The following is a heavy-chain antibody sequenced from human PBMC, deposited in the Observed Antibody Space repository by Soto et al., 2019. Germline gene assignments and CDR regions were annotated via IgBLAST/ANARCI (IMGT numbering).Heavy chain of an antibody. CDR3: ARYSGTYYAY. V-gene: IGHV4-59*01. Sequence: QVQLQESGPGLVKPSETLSLTCTVSGDSISSYYWTWIRQPPGKGLEWIGFISYSGSTNYNPSLKSRVTISVDTSKNQFSLKLTSMIAADTAVYYCARYSGTYYAYWGQGTLVTVSS. D-gene: IGHD1-26*01. CDR1: GDSISSYY. J-gene: IGHJ4*02. CDR2: ISYSGST.